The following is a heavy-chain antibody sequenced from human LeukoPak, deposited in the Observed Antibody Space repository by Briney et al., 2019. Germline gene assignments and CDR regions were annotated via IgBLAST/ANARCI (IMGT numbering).Heavy chain of an antibody. V-gene: IGHV4-34*01. CDR3: ASSSWYLRAFDI. D-gene: IGHD6-13*01. CDR2: INHSGST. J-gene: IGHJ3*02. Sequence: PSETLSLTCAGYGGSFSGYYWSWIRQPPGKGLEWIGEINHSGSTNYNPSLKSRVTISVDTSKNQFSLKLSSVTAADTAVYYCASSSWYLRAFDIWGQGTMVTVSS. CDR1: GGSFSGYY.